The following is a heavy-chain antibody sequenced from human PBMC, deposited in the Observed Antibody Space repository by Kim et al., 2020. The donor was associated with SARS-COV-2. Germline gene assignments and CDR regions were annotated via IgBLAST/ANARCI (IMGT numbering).Heavy chain of an antibody. Sequence: SETLSLTCTVSGGSISSYYWSWIRQPPGKGLEWIGYIFYTGSTNYDPSLKSQVTISMDTSTNQFSLKRSSVTAADTAVYYCARGGSSCYYYGWGQGTLVTVSS. J-gene: IGHJ4*02. CDR3: ARGGSSCYYYG. D-gene: IGHD3-22*01. V-gene: IGHV4-59*01. CDR2: IFYTGST. CDR1: GGSISSYY.